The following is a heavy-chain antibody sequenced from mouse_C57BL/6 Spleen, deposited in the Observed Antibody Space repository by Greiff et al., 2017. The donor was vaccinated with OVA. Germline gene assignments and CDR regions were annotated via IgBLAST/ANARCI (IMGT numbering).Heavy chain of an antibody. J-gene: IGHJ2*01. CDR3: ARILTGSYFDY. Sequence: QVTLKVSGPGILQPSQTLSLTCSFSGFSLSTLGMGVGWIRQPSGKGLEWLAHIWWDDDKYYNPALKSRLTISKDTSKHQVFLKIASVDTADTATYYCARILTGSYFDYWGQGTTLTVSS. CDR2: IWWDDDK. D-gene: IGHD4-1*01. V-gene: IGHV8-8*01. CDR1: GFSLSTLGMG.